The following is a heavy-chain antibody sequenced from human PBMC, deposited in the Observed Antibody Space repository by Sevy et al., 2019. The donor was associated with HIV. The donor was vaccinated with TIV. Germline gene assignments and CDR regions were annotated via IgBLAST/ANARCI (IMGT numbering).Heavy chain of an antibody. Sequence: GGSLRLSCAASGFTFSSYAMSWVRQAPGKGLEWVSAISGSGGNTYYADSVKGRFTISRDNSKNTLYLQMNSLRAEDTAVYYCAKDKKISGSGGYGNFDYWGQGTLVTVSS. V-gene: IGHV3-23*01. CDR1: GFTFSSYA. CDR2: ISGSGGNT. CDR3: AKDKKISGSGGYGNFDY. D-gene: IGHD2-15*01. J-gene: IGHJ4*02.